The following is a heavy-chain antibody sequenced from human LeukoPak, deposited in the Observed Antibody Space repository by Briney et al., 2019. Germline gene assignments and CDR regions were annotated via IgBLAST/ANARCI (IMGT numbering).Heavy chain of an antibody. D-gene: IGHD3-22*01. J-gene: IGHJ4*02. CDR1: GGTFSSYA. CDR3: ANNYYDSSGYLGPFDY. Sequence: ASVKVSCKASGGTFSSYAISWVRQAPGQGLEWMGRIIPILGIANYAQKFQSRVTITADKSTSTAYMELSSLRSEDTAVYYCANNYYDSSGYLGPFDYWGQGTLVTVSS. CDR2: IIPILGIA. V-gene: IGHV1-69*04.